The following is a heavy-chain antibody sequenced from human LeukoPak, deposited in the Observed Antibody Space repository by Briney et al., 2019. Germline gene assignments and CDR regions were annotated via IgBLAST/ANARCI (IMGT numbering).Heavy chain of an antibody. CDR2: INHSGST. CDR1: GGSISSYY. Sequence: SETLSLTCTVSGGSISSYYWSWIRQPPGKGLEWIGEINHSGSTNYNPSLKSRVTISVDTSKNQFSLKLSSVTAADTAVYYCARRRTYYYGSGSSPYNWFDPWGQGTLVTVSS. CDR3: ARRRTYYYGSGSSPYNWFDP. V-gene: IGHV4-34*01. D-gene: IGHD3-10*01. J-gene: IGHJ5*02.